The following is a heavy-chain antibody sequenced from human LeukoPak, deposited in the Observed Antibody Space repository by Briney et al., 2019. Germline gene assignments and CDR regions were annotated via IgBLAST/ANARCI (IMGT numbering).Heavy chain of an antibody. J-gene: IGHJ4*02. CDR1: GGSICSSSYY. CDR2: IYYSGST. V-gene: IGHV4-39*07. D-gene: IGHD3-22*01. CDR3: ARVQRSDAYYYDSSGQYYFDY. Sequence: SETLSLTCTVSGGSICSSSYYWGWIRQPPGKGLEWIGSIYYSGSTYYNPSLKSRVTISVDTSKNQFSLKLSSVTAADTAVYYCARVQRSDAYYYDSSGQYYFDYWGQGTLVTVSS.